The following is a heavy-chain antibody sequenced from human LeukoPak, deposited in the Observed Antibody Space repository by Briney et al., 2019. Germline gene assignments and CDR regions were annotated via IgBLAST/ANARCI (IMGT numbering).Heavy chain of an antibody. J-gene: IGHJ3*02. CDR3: AREAFAFDI. Sequence: GGSLRLPCAASGFSFRFYSMNWVRQAPGKGLEWISYMTSSSKTAYYADSVRGRFAISRDNAKNSLYLQMNSLRGEDAAMYYCAREAFAFDIWGQGTMVTVSS. CDR1: GFSFRFYS. V-gene: IGHV3-48*01. CDR2: MTSSSKTA.